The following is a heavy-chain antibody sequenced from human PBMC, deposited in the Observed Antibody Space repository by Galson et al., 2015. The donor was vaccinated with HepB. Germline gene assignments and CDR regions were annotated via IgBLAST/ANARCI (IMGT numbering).Heavy chain of an antibody. CDR3: ASGPSRFLEWLPPRYYGMDV. V-gene: IGHV1-69*13. Sequence: SVKVSCKASGGTFSSYAIIWVRQAPGQGLEWMGGIIPIFGTANYAQKFQGRVTITADESTSTAYMELSSLRSEDTAVYYCASGPSRFLEWLPPRYYGMDVWGQGTTVTVSS. J-gene: IGHJ6*02. CDR1: GGTFSSYA. CDR2: IIPIFGTA. D-gene: IGHD3-3*01.